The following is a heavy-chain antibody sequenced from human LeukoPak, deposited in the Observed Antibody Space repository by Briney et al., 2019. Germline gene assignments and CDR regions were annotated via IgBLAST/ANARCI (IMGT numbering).Heavy chain of an antibody. CDR1: SDSIGTYF. Sequence: PSETLSLTCTVSSDSIGTYFWHRIRQSPGKGLEWMGYIYDSGTTAYNPSLKRRVTMSVDRSANQFSLKLTSVTAADTAVYYCARDPDGYKFFDYWGRGSPVIVSS. D-gene: IGHD5-24*01. J-gene: IGHJ4*02. CDR2: IYDSGTT. CDR3: ARDPDGYKFFDY. V-gene: IGHV4-59*01.